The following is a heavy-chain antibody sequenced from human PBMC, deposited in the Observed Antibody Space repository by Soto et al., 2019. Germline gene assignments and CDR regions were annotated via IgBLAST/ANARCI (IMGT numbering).Heavy chain of an antibody. CDR3: ARLYSSGWIDAFDI. CDR1: GFTFSSYE. J-gene: IGHJ3*02. Sequence: GGSLRLSCAASGFTFSSYEMNWVRQAPGAGLGWVSYISSSGSTIYYADSVKGRFTISRDNAKNSLYLQMNSLRAEDTAVYYCARLYSSGWIDAFDIWGQGTMVTVSS. D-gene: IGHD6-19*01. CDR2: ISSSGSTI. V-gene: IGHV3-48*03.